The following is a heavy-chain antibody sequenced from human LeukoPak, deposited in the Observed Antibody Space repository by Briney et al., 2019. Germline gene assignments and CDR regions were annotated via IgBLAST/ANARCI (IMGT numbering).Heavy chain of an antibody. V-gene: IGHV3-23*01. D-gene: IGHD6-19*01. CDR2: ISGSGGST. Sequence: GGSLRLSCAASGFTFSSYAMSWVRQAPGKGLEWVSAISGSGGSTYYADFVKGRFTISRDNSKNTLYLQMNSLRAEDTAVYYCAKGYSSGWLRYFDYWGQGTLVTVSS. J-gene: IGHJ4*02. CDR1: GFTFSSYA. CDR3: AKGYSSGWLRYFDY.